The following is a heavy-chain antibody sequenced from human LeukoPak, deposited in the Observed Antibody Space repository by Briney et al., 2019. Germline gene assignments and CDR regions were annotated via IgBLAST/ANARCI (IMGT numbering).Heavy chain of an antibody. CDR2: IGSDNKP. D-gene: IGHD2-2*01. J-gene: IGHJ5*02. Sequence: GGSLRLSCEASGFTFSAYAMTWVRQAPGKGLEWVSSIGSDNKPHYSESVKGRFAISRDNSKSMLFLQLNSLRAEDTAVYYCAAGRDIVVVPAAMRVPVSWFDPWGQGTLVTVSS. V-gene: IGHV3-23*05. CDR3: AAGRDIVVVPAAMRVPVSWFDP. CDR1: GFTFSAYA.